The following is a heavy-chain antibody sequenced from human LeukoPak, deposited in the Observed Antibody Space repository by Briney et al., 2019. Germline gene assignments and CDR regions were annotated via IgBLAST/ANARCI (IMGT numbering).Heavy chain of an antibody. J-gene: IGHJ6*02. V-gene: IGHV3-30*04. CDR3: AKGAKDYNILTGYYYYYGMDV. D-gene: IGHD3-9*01. CDR1: GFTFSSYA. Sequence: PGGSLRLSCAASGFTFSSYAMHWVRQAPGKGLEWVAVISYDGSNKYYADSVKGRFTISRDNSKNTVYLQMNSLRAEDTAVYYCAKGAKDYNILTGYYYYYGMDVWGQGTTVTVSS. CDR2: ISYDGSNK.